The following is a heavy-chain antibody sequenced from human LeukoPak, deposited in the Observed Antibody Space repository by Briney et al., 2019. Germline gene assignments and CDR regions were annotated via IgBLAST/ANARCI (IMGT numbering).Heavy chain of an antibody. J-gene: IGHJ4*02. CDR1: GDSISTYY. V-gene: IGHV4-59*08. CDR2: IHYSGST. CDR3: ARRAINSVMFDY. D-gene: IGHD3-16*01. Sequence: PSETLSLTCTVSGDSISTYYWSWIRQPPGKGLEWIGYIHYSGSTNYNPSLRSRVTISVDTSKNQFSLKLSSATAADTAVYFCARRAINSVMFDYWGQGTLGSVSS.